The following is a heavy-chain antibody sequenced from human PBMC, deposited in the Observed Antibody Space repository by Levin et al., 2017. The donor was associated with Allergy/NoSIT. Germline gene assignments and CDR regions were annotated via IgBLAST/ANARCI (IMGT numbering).Heavy chain of an antibody. V-gene: IGHV3-73*01. CDR1: GFTFSGSA. D-gene: IGHD6-6*01. CDR2: IRSKANSYAT. Sequence: GGSLRLSCAASGFTFSGSAMHWVRQASGKGLEWVGRIRSKANSYATAYAASVKGRFTISRDDSKNTAYLQMNSLKTEDTAVYYCTRPGVWEQLGGMDGWGQGTTVTVSS. CDR3: TRPGVWEQLGGMDG. J-gene: IGHJ6*02.